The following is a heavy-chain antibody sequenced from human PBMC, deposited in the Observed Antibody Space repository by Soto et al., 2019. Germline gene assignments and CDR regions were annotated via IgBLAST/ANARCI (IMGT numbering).Heavy chain of an antibody. D-gene: IGHD3-10*01. CDR3: ARRKGSGSGSYYRGNWFDP. Sequence: SETLSLTCTVSGGSISSSSYYWGWIRQPPGKGLEWIGSIYYSGSTYYNPSLKSRVTISVDTSKNQFSLKLSSVTAADTAVYYCARRKGSGSGSYYRGNWFDPWGQGTLVTVSS. CDR2: IYYSGST. CDR1: GGSISSSSYY. V-gene: IGHV4-39*01. J-gene: IGHJ5*02.